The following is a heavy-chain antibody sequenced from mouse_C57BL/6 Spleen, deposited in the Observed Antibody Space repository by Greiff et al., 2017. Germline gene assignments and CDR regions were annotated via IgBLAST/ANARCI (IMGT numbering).Heavy chain of an antibody. V-gene: IGHV3-6*01. CDR2: ISYDGSN. CDR3: ARRGYYGSSSMDY. D-gene: IGHD1-1*01. J-gene: IGHJ4*01. CDR1: GYSITSGYY. Sequence: VQLKQSGPGLVKPSQSLSLTCSVTGYSITSGYYWNWIRQFPGNKLEWMGYISYDGSNNYNPSLKNRISITRDTSKNQFFLKLNSVTTEDTATYYCARRGYYGSSSMDYWGQGTSVTVSS.